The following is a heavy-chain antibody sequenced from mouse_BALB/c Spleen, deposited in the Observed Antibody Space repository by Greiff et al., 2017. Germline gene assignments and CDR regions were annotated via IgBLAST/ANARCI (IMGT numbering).Heavy chain of an antibody. Sequence: DVKLVESGGGLVQPGGSLKLSCAASGFTFSSYGMSWVRQTPDKRLELVATINSNGGSTYYPDSVKGRFTISRDNAKNTLYLQMSSLKSEDTAMYYCARDRGLRRGFDYGGQGTTLTVSS. CDR3: ARDRGLRRGFDY. CDR2: INSNGGST. J-gene: IGHJ2*01. V-gene: IGHV5-6-3*01. D-gene: IGHD2-2*01. CDR1: GFTFSSYG.